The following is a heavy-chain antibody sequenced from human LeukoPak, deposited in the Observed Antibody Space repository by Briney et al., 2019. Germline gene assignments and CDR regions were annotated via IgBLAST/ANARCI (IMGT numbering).Heavy chain of an antibody. V-gene: IGHV4-4*07. CDR2: VYSSGST. CDR1: GGSISSYY. Sequence: SETLSLTCTVSGGSISSYYWGWIRQPARKGPGGIGGVYSSGSTDYNPSLTGRVTMSLDTSRNQFSLKLISVTAADTAVYYCAREHRDYIGSGYHLDYWGQGNLVTVSS. J-gene: IGHJ4*02. D-gene: IGHD3-22*01. CDR3: AREHRDYIGSGYHLDY.